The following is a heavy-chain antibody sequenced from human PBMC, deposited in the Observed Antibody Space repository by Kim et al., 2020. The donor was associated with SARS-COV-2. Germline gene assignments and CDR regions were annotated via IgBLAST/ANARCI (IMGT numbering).Heavy chain of an antibody. Sequence: GGSLRLSCAASGFTFSSYAMRWVRQAPGKGLEWVSAISGSGGSTYYADSVKGRFTISRDNSKNTLYLQMNSLRAEDTAVYYCAKDRRGGIAAALRFDPLGQGTLVTVSS. CDR1: GFTFSSYA. CDR2: ISGSGGST. J-gene: IGHJ5*02. CDR3: AKDRRGGIAAALRFDP. V-gene: IGHV3-23*01. D-gene: IGHD6-13*01.